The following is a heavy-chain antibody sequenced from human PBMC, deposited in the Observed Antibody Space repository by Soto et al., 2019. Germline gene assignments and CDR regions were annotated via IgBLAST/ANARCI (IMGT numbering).Heavy chain of an antibody. CDR3: ARDAYYYDSSGYPLSHDAFDI. V-gene: IGHV1-69*06. J-gene: IGHJ3*02. D-gene: IGHD3-22*01. Sequence: GASVKVSCKASGGTFSSYAISWVRQAPGQGLEWMGGIIPIFGTANYAQKFQGRVTITADKSTSTAYMELSSLRSEDTAVYYCARDAYYYDSSGYPLSHDAFDIWGQGTMVTVSS. CDR1: GGTFSSYA. CDR2: IIPIFGTA.